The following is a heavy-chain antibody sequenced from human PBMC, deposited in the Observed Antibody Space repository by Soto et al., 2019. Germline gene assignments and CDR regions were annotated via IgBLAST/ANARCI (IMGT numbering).Heavy chain of an antibody. D-gene: IGHD3-3*01. CDR3: ARSDTIFGVADRPHYYYYGMDV. Sequence: ASVKVSCKASGYTFTSYAMHWVRQAPGQRLEWMGWINAGNGNTKYSQKFQGRVTITRDTSASTAYMELSSLRSEDTAVYYCARSDTIFGVADRPHYYYYGMDVWGQGTTVTVSS. CDR1: GYTFTSYA. CDR2: INAGNGNT. J-gene: IGHJ6*02. V-gene: IGHV1-3*01.